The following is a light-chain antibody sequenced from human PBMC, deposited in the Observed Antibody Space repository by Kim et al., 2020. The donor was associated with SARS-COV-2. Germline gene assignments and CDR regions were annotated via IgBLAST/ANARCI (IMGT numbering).Light chain of an antibody. J-gene: IGKJ5*01. V-gene: IGKV6-21*02. Sequence: EVVLTQFPDFQSVTPKEKVTISCRASQSIGGNLHWYQQKPGQSPKLLIKYASQSISGVPSRFSGSGSGTDFTLSIDGLEVEDAAMYFCQQSSRFPTFGQGTRLEIK. CDR2: YAS. CDR3: QQSSRFPT. CDR1: QSIGGN.